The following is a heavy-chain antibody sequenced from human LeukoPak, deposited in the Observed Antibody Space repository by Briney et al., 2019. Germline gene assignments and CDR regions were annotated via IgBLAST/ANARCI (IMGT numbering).Heavy chain of an antibody. CDR1: GFTFSTYG. CDR3: AKDSESGHNWAPFDH. CDR2: MRFNGNNI. Sequence: GGSLRLPCAASGFTFSTYGMHWVRQAPGKGLEWVAFMRFNGNNIYYRDSVRGRFTISRDNSKNTLYLQMNSLRPEDTAVYYCAKDSESGHNWAPFDHWGQGTLVTVSS. V-gene: IGHV3-30*02. D-gene: IGHD3-3*01. J-gene: IGHJ5*02.